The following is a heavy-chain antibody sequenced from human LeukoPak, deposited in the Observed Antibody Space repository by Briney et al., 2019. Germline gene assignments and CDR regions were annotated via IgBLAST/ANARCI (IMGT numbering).Heavy chain of an antibody. CDR1: GFTFGDYA. CDR2: ISSGNSYI. Sequence: GGSLRLSCTASGFTFGDYAMSWVRQAPGKGLEWVSSISSGNSYIYYADSVKGRFTISRDNAKNSLYLQMNSLRAEDTAVYYCARTRGSGTGSYYFDYWGQGILVTVSS. CDR3: ARTRGSGTGSYYFDY. D-gene: IGHD3-10*01. V-gene: IGHV3-21*01. J-gene: IGHJ4*02.